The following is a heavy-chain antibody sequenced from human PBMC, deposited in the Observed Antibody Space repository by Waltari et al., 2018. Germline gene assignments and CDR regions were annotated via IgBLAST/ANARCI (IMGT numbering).Heavy chain of an antibody. D-gene: IGHD1-26*01. CDR2: INRDGSEK. J-gene: IGHJ4*02. CDR1: GFTFSIYW. CDR3: ARYSGNYGGFDY. Sequence: EVQLVESGGGLVQPGGSLRLSCAASGFTFSIYWMSWVRQAPGKGLEWVANINRDGSEKYYVDSVKGRFTISRDNAKNSLYLQMNSLRVDDTAVYYCARYSGNYGGFDYWGQGTLVTVSS. V-gene: IGHV3-7*01.